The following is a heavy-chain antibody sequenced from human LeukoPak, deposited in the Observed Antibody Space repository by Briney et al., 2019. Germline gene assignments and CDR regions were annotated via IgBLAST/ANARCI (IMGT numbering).Heavy chain of an antibody. D-gene: IGHD2-21*02. CDR2: IIPIFDTP. CDR1: GGTFSNYA. Sequence: ASVKVSCKASGGTFSNYAISWVRQAPGQGLEWMGGIIPIFDTPNFAQKFQGRVAITADKSTSTAYMELIRLRSEDTDVYYCARAVQVTPGGLFDYWGQGTLVTVSS. CDR3: ARAVQVTPGGLFDY. V-gene: IGHV1-69*06. J-gene: IGHJ4*02.